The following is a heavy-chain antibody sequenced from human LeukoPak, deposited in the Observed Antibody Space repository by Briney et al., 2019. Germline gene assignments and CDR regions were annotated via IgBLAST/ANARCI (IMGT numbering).Heavy chain of an antibody. CDR2: ISSSSSYI. CDR1: GFTFSSYS. J-gene: IGHJ4*02. D-gene: IGHD2-2*01. V-gene: IGHV3-21*01. CDR3: ARDLGIVVVPAAVDY. Sequence: GGSLRLSCAASGFTFSSYSMNWVRQAPGKGLEWVSSISSSSSYIYYADSVKGRFTISRDNAKYSLYLQMNSLRAEDTAVYYCARDLGIVVVPAAVDYWGQGTLVTVSS.